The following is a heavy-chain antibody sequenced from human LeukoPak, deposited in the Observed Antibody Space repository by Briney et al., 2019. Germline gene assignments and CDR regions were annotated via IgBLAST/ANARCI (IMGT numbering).Heavy chain of an antibody. Sequence: GGSLRLSCSASGFSLRKYEMNWVRQAPGKGLEWISYMSSESTAIYYSDSADGRFTMSRDNAKNSVHLQMTSLRADDTALYFCAREPAGLFFDANGYLDLWGQGALVTVSS. V-gene: IGHV3-48*03. D-gene: IGHD3/OR15-3a*01. CDR2: MSSESTAI. CDR3: AREPAGLFFDANGYLDL. J-gene: IGHJ4*02. CDR1: GFSLRKYE.